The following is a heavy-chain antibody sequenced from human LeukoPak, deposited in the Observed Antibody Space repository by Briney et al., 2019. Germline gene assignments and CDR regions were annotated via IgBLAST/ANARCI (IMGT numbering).Heavy chain of an antibody. CDR1: GYSFTTYW. D-gene: IGHD6-13*01. J-gene: IGHJ3*02. Sequence: GESLKISCKGSGYSFTTYWMGWVRQMPGKGLEWMGIIYPGDSDSRYSPSFQGQVTISADKSISTAYLQWSSLKASDTAMYYCATEAAGRQSLNAFDIWGQGTMVTVSS. CDR3: ATEAAGRQSLNAFDI. CDR2: IYPGDSDS. V-gene: IGHV5-51*01.